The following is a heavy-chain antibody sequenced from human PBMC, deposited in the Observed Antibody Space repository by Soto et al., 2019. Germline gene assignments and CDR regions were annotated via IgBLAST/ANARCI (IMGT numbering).Heavy chain of an antibody. V-gene: IGHV4-59*01. J-gene: IGHJ4*02. D-gene: IGHD6-13*01. CDR2: IYYSGST. CDR1: GGSISSYY. CDR3: ARVGQQLVLYYFDY. Sequence: SETLSLTCTVSGGSISSYYWSWIRQPPGKGLEWIGYIYYSGSTNYNPSLKSRVTISVDTSKNQFSLKLSSVTAADTAVYYCARVGQQLVLYYFDYWGQGTLVTVS.